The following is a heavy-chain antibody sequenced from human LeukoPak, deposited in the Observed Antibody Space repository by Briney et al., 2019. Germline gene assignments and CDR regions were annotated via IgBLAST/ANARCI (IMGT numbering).Heavy chain of an antibody. CDR1: GASVSSSDFY. CDR3: AREWVGYTIDRGFDQ. Sequence: SETLSLTCTVSGASVSSSDFYWNWIRQPAGKGLEWIGRGYTSGTTDYNPSLKSRLTISVDTSTNRFSLKLSSVTAADTAVYFCAREWVGYTIDRGFDQWGQGILVTVSS. V-gene: IGHV4-61*02. CDR2: GYTSGTT. J-gene: IGHJ4*02. D-gene: IGHD1-26*01.